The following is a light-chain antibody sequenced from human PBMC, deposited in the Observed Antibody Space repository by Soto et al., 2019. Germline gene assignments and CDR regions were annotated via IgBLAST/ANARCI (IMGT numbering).Light chain of an antibody. J-gene: IGKJ1*01. Sequence: DIVMTQSPDSLAVSLGERATINCKSSQSVLYSSNNKNYLAWYQQKPGQPPKLIIYWASTRESGVPDRFSGSGSGTDFTLTISSLQAEDVAFYYCQQYYSTPPWTFGQGTKVDIK. CDR1: QSVLYSSNNKNY. V-gene: IGKV4-1*01. CDR3: QQYYSTPPWT. CDR2: WAS.